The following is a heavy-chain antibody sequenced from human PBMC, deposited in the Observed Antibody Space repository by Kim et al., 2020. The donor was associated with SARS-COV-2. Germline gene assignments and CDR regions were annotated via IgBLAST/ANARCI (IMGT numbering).Heavy chain of an antibody. CDR2: INAGNGNT. Sequence: ASVKVSCKASGYTFTSYAMHWVRQAPGQRLEWMGWINAGNGNTKYSQKFQGRDTINRDTSASTAYMERSSLRSEDTAVYYCASEPIVEATEVWVYPWGQG. V-gene: IGHV1-3*01. CDR3: ASEPIVEATEVWVYP. CDR1: GYTFTSYA. D-gene: IGHD1-26*01. J-gene: IGHJ5*02.